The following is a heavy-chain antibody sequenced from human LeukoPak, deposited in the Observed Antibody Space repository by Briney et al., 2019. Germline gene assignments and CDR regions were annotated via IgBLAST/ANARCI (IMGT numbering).Heavy chain of an antibody. CDR1: GFTFSSYW. V-gene: IGHV3-74*01. CDR3: VRGLGSGYSYAYGVY. CDR2: INGDGGDT. Sequence: PGGSLRLSCEASGFTFSSYWMHWVRQTPGKGLVWVSRINGDGGDTNSADSVKGRFTISRDNAKNTLYLQMNSLRAEDTAVYYCVRGLGSGYSYAYGVYWGQGTLVTVSS. J-gene: IGHJ4*02. D-gene: IGHD5-18*01.